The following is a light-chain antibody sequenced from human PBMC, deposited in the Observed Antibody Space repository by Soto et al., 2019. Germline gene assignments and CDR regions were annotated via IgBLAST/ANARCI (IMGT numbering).Light chain of an antibody. CDR1: SSDVGNYNY. V-gene: IGLV2-14*01. J-gene: IGLJ3*02. CDR3: SSYTTSSTWV. Sequence: QSALTQPASVSGSPGQSITISCTGTSSDVGNYNYVSWYQQRPGKVPKLMISEVSKRPSGVSNRFSGSKSGNTASLTISGLQAEDEADYYCSSYTTSSTWVFGGGTKLTVL. CDR2: EVS.